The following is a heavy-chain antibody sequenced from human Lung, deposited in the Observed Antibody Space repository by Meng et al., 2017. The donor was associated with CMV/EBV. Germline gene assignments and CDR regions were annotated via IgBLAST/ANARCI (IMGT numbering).Heavy chain of an antibody. J-gene: IGHJ4*02. Sequence: SETLSLXCAVYGGSFSGYYWSWIRQPPGKGLEWIGEINHSGSTNYNPSLKSRFTISVDTSKNQFSLKLSSVTAADTAVYYCASITAAGATPFDYWGKGTLVTVSS. CDR3: ASITAAGATPFDY. V-gene: IGHV4-34*01. CDR1: GGSFSGYY. CDR2: INHSGST. D-gene: IGHD6-13*01.